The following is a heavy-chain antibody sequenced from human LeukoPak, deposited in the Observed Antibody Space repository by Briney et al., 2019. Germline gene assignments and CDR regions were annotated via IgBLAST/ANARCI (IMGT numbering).Heavy chain of an antibody. J-gene: IGHJ5*02. CDR3: ARGQLRGISHP. CDR2: INPNSGGT. Sequence: GSVKDSCKASGNTFTGDNIHWVPHGPRERLEWMGWINPNSGGTNYAQKFQGRVTMTRDTSISTAYMELSRPRSDDTAVYYCARGQLRGISHPWGQGTLVTVSS. V-gene: IGHV1-2*02. CDR1: GNTFTGDN. D-gene: IGHD2-2*01.